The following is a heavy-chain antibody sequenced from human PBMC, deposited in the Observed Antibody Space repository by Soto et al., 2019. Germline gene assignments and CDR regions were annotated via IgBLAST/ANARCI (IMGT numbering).Heavy chain of an antibody. V-gene: IGHV1-58*02. D-gene: IGHD3-3*01. CDR2: IVVGSGNT. J-gene: IGHJ6*03. CDR1: GFTFTSSA. Sequence: SVKVSCXASGFTFTSSAMQWVRQARGQRLEWIGWIVVGSGNTNYAQKFQERVTITRDMSTSTAYMELSSLRSEDTAVYYCAADNTILGRMDVWGKGTTVTVSS. CDR3: AADNTILGRMDV.